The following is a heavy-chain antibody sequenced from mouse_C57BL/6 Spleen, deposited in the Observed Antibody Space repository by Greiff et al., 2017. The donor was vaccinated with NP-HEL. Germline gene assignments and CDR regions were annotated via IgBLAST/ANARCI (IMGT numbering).Heavy chain of an antibody. D-gene: IGHD1-1*01. CDR2: IYPRSGNT. CDR1: GYTFTSYG. V-gene: IGHV1-81*01. CDR3: AREVYYYGSQGY. Sequence: VQLVESGAELARPGASVKLSCKASGYTFTSYGISWVKQRTGQGLEWIGEIYPRSGNTYYNEKFKGKATLTADKSSSTAYMELRSLTSEDSAVYFCAREVYYYGSQGYWGQGTTLTVSS. J-gene: IGHJ2*01.